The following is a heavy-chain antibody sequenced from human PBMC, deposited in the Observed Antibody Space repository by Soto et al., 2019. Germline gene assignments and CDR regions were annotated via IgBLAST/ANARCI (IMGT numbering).Heavy chain of an antibody. CDR3: AKVARGGYCCVTDVDS. CDR1: GFTFSSYA. D-gene: IGHD2-21*02. V-gene: IGHV3-23*01. Sequence: EVQLLESGGGLVQPGRSLRLSCAASGFTFSSYAMSWVRQAPGKGLEWVSAISGSGEITFYADSVKGRFTISRDNSKNPRDVEKVGPGAGDTGLDYWAKVARGGYCCVTDVDSRGQGILVTV. J-gene: IGHJ5*01. CDR2: ISGSGEIT.